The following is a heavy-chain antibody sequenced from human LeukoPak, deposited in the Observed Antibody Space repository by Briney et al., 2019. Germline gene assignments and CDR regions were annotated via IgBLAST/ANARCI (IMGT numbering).Heavy chain of an antibody. CDR2: IYYSGST. D-gene: IGHD3-3*01. J-gene: IGHJ6*02. CDR3: ARDTSPKGMDV. Sequence: SETLSLTCTVSGGSISSYYWSWIRQPPGKSLEWIGYIYYSGSTNYNPSLKSRVTISVDTSKNQFSLKLSSVTAAATAVYYCARDTSPKGMDVWGQGTTVTVSS. CDR1: GGSISSYY. V-gene: IGHV4-59*01.